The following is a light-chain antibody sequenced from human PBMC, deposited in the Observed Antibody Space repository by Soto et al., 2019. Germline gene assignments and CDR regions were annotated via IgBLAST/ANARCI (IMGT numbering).Light chain of an antibody. CDR3: QQRSNWPPEYT. CDR2: DAS. Sequence: EIVLTQSPATLSLSPGERATLSCRASQSVGSSLAWYQQKSGQAPRLLIYDASNRATGIPARFSGSGSGTDFTLTISSLEPEDFAVYYCQQRSNWPPEYTFGQGTKLEIK. J-gene: IGKJ2*01. V-gene: IGKV3-11*01. CDR1: QSVGSS.